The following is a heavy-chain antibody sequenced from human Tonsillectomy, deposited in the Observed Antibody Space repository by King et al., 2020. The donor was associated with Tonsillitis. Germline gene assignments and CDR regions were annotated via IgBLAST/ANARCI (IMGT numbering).Heavy chain of an antibody. Sequence: VQLQESGPGLVKPSETLSLTCTVSGGSVSSGSYYWSWIRQPPGKGLEWIGYIYYSGSTNYNPSLKSRVTISVDTSKNQFSLKLSSVTAADTAVYYCAGGLLGRGTMVRVENWYLDLLGRGTLVPVSS. V-gene: IGHV4-61*01. CDR3: AGGLLGRGTMVRVENWYLDL. D-gene: IGHD3-10*01. CDR2: IYYSGST. J-gene: IGHJ2*01. CDR1: GGSVSSGSYY.